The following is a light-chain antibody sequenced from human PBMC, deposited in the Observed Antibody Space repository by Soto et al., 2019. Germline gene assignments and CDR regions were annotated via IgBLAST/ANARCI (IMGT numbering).Light chain of an antibody. CDR1: SSDVGAYNY. CDR2: EVS. CDR3: SSYSGSGTLDV. J-gene: IGLJ1*01. Sequence: QALLTQPASVTGSPGQLSTISCTGTSSDVGAYNYVSWYQHHPGKAPRFIIYEVSNRPSGVSNRFSGSKSGDTASLTISGLQAEDEADYYCSSYSGSGTLDVFGSGTKV. V-gene: IGLV2-14*01.